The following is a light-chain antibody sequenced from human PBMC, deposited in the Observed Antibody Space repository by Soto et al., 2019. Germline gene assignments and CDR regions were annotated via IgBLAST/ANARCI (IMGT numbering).Light chain of an antibody. CDR3: QQFKNYPWT. CDR1: QSISSW. CDR2: KAS. J-gene: IGKJ1*01. Sequence: DIQMTQAASALSASVRNGVTITCRASQSISSWLAWYQQKPGKAPKLLIYKASSLESGVPSRFSGSGSGTEFTLTISSLQPDDFATYYCQQFKNYPWTFAQGPKVDIK. V-gene: IGKV1-5*03.